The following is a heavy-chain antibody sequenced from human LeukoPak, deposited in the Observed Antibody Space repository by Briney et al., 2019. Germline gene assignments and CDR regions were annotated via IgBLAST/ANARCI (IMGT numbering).Heavy chain of an antibody. J-gene: IGHJ5*01. CDR1: GFTFSTYG. D-gene: IGHD3-3*01. V-gene: IGHV3-30*02. CDR3: AKDRWIFGVVIDWFDS. Sequence: PGGSLRLSCAASGFTFSTYGMHWVRQAPGKGLEWVAFIRYDGSNKYYADSVKGRFTISRDNSKNTLYLQMNSLRAEDTAVYYCAKDRWIFGVVIDWFDSWGQGTLVTVSS. CDR2: IRYDGSNK.